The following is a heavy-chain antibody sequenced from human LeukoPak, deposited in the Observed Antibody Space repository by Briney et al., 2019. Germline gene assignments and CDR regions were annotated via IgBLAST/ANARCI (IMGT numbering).Heavy chain of an antibody. D-gene: IGHD2-2*01. CDR1: VYTFTGYY. J-gene: IGHJ4*02. CDR3: ARIVRPGTFDIVVVRSNSWFGY. CDR2: INPNWYGT. V-gene: IGHV1-2*02. Sequence: ASVKVSCRSSVYTFTGYYMHWVRQAPGQGCEWMGWINPNWYGTNYAQKIQGRATMTRDTSISTAYMELSRLRSEDTAVYYCARIVRPGTFDIVVVRSNSWFGYWGQGTLSPSPQ.